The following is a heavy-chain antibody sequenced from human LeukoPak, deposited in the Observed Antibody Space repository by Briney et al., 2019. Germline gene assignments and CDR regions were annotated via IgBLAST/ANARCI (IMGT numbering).Heavy chain of an antibody. V-gene: IGHV4-59*01. CDR1: GGSISSYY. CDR2: IYYSGST. CDR3: ARFLGPAAMGYYYYYGMDV. J-gene: IGHJ6*02. D-gene: IGHD2-2*01. Sequence: SETLSLTCTVSGGSISSYYWSWIRQPPGKGLEWIGYIYYSGSTNYNPSLMSRVTISVDTSKNQFSLKLSSVTAADTAVYYCARFLGPAAMGYYYYYGMDVWGQGTTVTVSS.